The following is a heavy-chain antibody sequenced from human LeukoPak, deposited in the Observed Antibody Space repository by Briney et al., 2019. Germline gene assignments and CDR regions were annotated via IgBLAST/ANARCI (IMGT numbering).Heavy chain of an antibody. CDR3: AGLGYIAPYYYYGMDV. D-gene: IGHD6-13*01. CDR2: IYHSGST. J-gene: IGHJ6*02. Sequence: SQTLSLTCAVSGGSISSGGYSWSWIRQPPGKGLEWIGYIYHSGSTYYNPSLKSRVTISVDRSKNQFSLKLSSVTAADTAVYYCAGLGYIAPYYYYGMDVWGQGTTVTVSS. CDR1: GGSISSGGYS. V-gene: IGHV4-30-2*01.